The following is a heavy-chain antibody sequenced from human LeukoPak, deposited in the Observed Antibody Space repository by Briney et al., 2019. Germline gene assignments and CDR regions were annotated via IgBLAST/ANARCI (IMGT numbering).Heavy chain of an antibody. CDR2: INSDGSST. V-gene: IGHV3-74*01. Sequence: GGSLRLSXAASGFTFSSYWMHWVRQAPGKGLVWVSRINSDGSSTSYADSVKGRFTISRDNAKNTLYLQMNSLRAEDTAVYYCARAEVIAIFDYWGQGTLVTVSS. CDR1: GFTFSSYW. J-gene: IGHJ4*02. D-gene: IGHD2-21*01. CDR3: ARAEVIAIFDY.